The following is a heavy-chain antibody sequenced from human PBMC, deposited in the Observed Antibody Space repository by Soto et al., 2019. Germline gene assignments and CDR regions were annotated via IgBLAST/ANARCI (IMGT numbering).Heavy chain of an antibody. CDR3: ARGGGTAGQVLYYFDY. V-gene: IGHV3-7*01. J-gene: IGHJ4*02. D-gene: IGHD6-13*01. CDR1: GFTFSSYR. CDR2: IKEDGSEK. Sequence: EEQLVESGGGLVQPGGSLRLSCAASGFTFSSYRMSWVRQAPGKGLEWVANIKEDGSEKYYVDSVKGRFTISRDSAKSSLYLQMNSLRAEDTAVYYCARGGGTAGQVLYYFDYWGQGTLVTVSS.